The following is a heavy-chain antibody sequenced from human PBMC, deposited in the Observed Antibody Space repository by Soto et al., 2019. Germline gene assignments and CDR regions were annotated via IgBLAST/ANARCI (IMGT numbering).Heavy chain of an antibody. CDR2: MRNKANRYNT. J-gene: IGHJ4*02. Sequence: AQPVEAVGGWVQPGGSVGLSSAASGLTSCDHYMEWVRQAPRKRLEWVGRMRNKANRYNTEYAESVKGRCTISRDDSRNSLYLQMNSLKTEDTAVLYCARYSGSYSRGLDYWCQGTPVIVSS. V-gene: IGHV3-72*01. CDR3: ARYSGSYSRGLDY. D-gene: IGHD1-26*01. CDR1: GLTSCDHY.